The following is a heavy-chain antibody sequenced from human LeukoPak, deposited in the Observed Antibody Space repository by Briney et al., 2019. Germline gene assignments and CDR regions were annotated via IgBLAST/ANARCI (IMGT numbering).Heavy chain of an antibody. CDR1: GFTFSSYA. V-gene: IGHV3-30-3*01. D-gene: IGHD3-22*01. J-gene: IGHJ4*02. CDR2: ISYDGSNK. Sequence: PGGSLRLSCAASGFTFSSYAMHWVRQAPGMGLEWVAVISYDGSNKYYADSVKGPFTISRDNSKNTLYLQMNSLRAEDTAVYYCARAPQGSGSNYFDYWGQGTLVTVSS. CDR3: ARAPQGSGSNYFDY.